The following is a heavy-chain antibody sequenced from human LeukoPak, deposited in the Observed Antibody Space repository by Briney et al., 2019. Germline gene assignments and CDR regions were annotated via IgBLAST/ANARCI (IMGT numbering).Heavy chain of an antibody. CDR3: TRVLYSGYDFNY. CDR1: GYTFTVYY. D-gene: IGHD5-12*01. CDR2: INPNSGGT. J-gene: IGHJ4*02. V-gene: IGHV1-2*02. Sequence: ASVKVSCKASGYTFTVYYMHWLRQAPGQGLEWMGWINPNSGGTNYAQKFQGRVTMTRDTSISTAYMELNRLRSDDTAMYYCTRVLYSGYDFNYWGQGTLVTVSS.